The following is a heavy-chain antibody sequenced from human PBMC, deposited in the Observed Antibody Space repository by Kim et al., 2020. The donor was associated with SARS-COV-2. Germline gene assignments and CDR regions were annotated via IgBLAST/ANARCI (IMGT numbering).Heavy chain of an antibody. CDR1: GFTFSDHY. D-gene: IGHD1-26*01. Sequence: GGSLRLSCAASGFTFSDHYMDWVRQAPGKGLEWVGRTRNKANSYTTEYAASVKGRFTISRDDSKNSLYLQMNSLKTEDTAVYYCARMESRSGSYGYGGFDYWGQGTLVTVSS. V-gene: IGHV3-72*01. CDR3: ARMESRSGSYGYGGFDY. CDR2: TRNKANSYTT. J-gene: IGHJ4*02.